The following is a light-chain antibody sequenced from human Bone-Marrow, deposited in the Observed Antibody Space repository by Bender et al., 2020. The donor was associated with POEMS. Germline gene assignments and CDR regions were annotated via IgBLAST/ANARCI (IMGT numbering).Light chain of an antibody. CDR2: TNN. CDR3: ISYTTSRTYV. Sequence: QSVLTQPPSVSGTPGQRVTISCSGSGSNIGGYPVNWYQQLPGTAPRLLIFTNNERPSGVSTRLSGSKSGNTASLTISGLQAGDEADYYCISYTTSRTYVFGTGTKVTVL. V-gene: IGLV1-44*01. J-gene: IGLJ1*01. CDR1: GSNIGGYP.